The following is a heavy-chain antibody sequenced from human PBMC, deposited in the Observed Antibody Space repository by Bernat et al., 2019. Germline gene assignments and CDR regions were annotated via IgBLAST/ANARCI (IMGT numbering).Heavy chain of an antibody. CDR3: AKSGYDCSGGSCYTYYYYGMDV. D-gene: IGHD2-15*01. Sequence: QVQLVESGGGVVQPGRSLRLSCAASGFTFSSYGMHWVRQAPGKGLEWVAVISYDGSNKYYADSVKGRFTISRDNSKNTLYLQMNSLRAEDTAVYYCAKSGYDCSGGSCYTYYYYGMDVWGQGPTVPVSS. CDR2: ISYDGSNK. J-gene: IGHJ6*02. CDR1: GFTFSSYG. V-gene: IGHV3-30*18.